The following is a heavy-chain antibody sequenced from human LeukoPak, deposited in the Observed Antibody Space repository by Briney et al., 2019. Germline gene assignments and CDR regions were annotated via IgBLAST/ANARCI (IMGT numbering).Heavy chain of an antibody. CDR3: ARDPCSSTSCYVGWFDP. D-gene: IGHD2-2*01. CDR1: GFTFSSYS. V-gene: IGHV3-48*01. Sequence: PGGSLRPSCAVSGFTFSSYSMNWVRQAPGKGLEGVSYISSSSSTIYYADSVKGRFTISRDNAKNSLYLQMNSLRAEDTAVYYCARDPCSSTSCYVGWFDPWGQGTLVTVSS. CDR2: ISSSSSTI. J-gene: IGHJ5*02.